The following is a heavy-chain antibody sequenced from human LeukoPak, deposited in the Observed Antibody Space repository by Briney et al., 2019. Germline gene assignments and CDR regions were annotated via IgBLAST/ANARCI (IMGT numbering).Heavy chain of an antibody. CDR3: AKDADCAGDCN. J-gene: IGHJ4*02. CDR2: IWYDGSNK. Sequence: GGSLRLSCATSGLRFSSYGMHWVRQAPGKGLEWVSFIWYDGSNKYYADSVKGRFTISRDDSKKTVYLQMNSLKTEDTAVYFCAKDADCAGDCNWGQGTLVTVSS. V-gene: IGHV3-30*02. D-gene: IGHD2-21*02. CDR1: GLRFSSYG.